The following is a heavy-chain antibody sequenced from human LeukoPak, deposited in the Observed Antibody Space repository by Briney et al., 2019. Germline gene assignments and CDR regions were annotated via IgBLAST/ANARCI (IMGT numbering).Heavy chain of an antibody. CDR3: AYSYDSSGCIDY. CDR1: GFTFSSYG. CDR2: IRYDGSNK. Sequence: GGSLRLSCAASGFTFSSYGMHWVRQAPGKGREWVAFIRYDGSNKYYADSVKGRFTISRDNSKNTLYLQMNSLRAEDTAVYYCAYSYDSSGCIDYWGQGTLVTVSS. J-gene: IGHJ4*02. V-gene: IGHV3-30*02. D-gene: IGHD3-22*01.